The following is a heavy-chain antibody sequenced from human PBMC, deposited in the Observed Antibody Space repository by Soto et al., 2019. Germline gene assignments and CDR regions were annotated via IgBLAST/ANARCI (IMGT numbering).Heavy chain of an antibody. CDR3: ARGSTDSYPGSRIFDF. D-gene: IGHD3-10*01. CDR1: GLTFGSRA. J-gene: IGHJ4*02. CDR2: ITDTGGDA. V-gene: IGHV3-23*01. Sequence: GGSLRLSCVASGLTFGSRAMSWVRQAPGEGLQWVSTITDTGGDAKYADSVRGRFVISRDNSKKTLYLQMTSLTAEDSAMYFCARGSTDSYPGSRIFDFWGRGTLVTVS.